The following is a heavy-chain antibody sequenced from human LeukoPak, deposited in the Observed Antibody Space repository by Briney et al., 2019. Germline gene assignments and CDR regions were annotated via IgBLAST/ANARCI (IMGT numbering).Heavy chain of an antibody. J-gene: IGHJ4*02. CDR2: ISAKNGNT. Sequence: ASVKVSCKASGYTFTTNGIIWVRQATGQGLEWMGWISAKNGNTNYAQNLQGRVTMTSDTSTSTAYMELRSLRSDDTAVYYCAGGGGGQWGYFDYWGQGTLVTVSS. D-gene: IGHD3-16*01. CDR3: AGGGGGQWGYFDY. CDR1: GYTFTTNG. V-gene: IGHV1-18*04.